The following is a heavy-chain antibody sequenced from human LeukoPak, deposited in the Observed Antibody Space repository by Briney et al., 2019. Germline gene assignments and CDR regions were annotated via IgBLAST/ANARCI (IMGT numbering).Heavy chain of an antibody. CDR1: GYTFTDYC. D-gene: IGHD6-19*01. V-gene: IGHV1-2*02. Sequence: GASVKLSCKASGYTFTDYCIHWVRQAPGQGLEWMGWINPNSGGTNYAQKFRGRVTMTRDTSISTAYMELSRLRSDDTAVYFCARKDIAVAGLHYYGMDVWGQGTTVSVSS. J-gene: IGHJ6*02. CDR2: INPNSGGT. CDR3: ARKDIAVAGLHYYGMDV.